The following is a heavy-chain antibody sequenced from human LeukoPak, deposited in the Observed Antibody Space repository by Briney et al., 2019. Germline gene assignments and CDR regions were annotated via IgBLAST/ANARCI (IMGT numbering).Heavy chain of an antibody. CDR2: MNPNSGDT. V-gene: IGHV1-8*01. J-gene: IGHJ4*02. D-gene: IGHD3-22*01. CDR1: GYTFINYD. Sequence: ASVKVSCKASGYTFINYDLTWVRQATGQGLEWMGWMNPNSGDTGYAQKFQGRLTMTRDTSISTAYMELSSLRSEDTAVYYCARGFAAYDTSDYAFSYYWGQGTLVTVSS. CDR3: ARGFAAYDTSDYAFSYY.